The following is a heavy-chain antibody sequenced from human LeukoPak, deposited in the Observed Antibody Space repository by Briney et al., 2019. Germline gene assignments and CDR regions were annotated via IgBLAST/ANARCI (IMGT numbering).Heavy chain of an antibody. Sequence: SETLSLTCAVYGGSFSDYYWSWIRQPPGKGLEWIGYIYYSGSTNYKPSLKSRVTISVETSKNQFSLKLSSVTAADTAFYYCARSDLYGDYPPGNYWGQGTLVAVSS. V-gene: IGHV4-59*01. CDR1: GGSFSDYY. CDR2: IYYSGST. D-gene: IGHD4-17*01. J-gene: IGHJ4*02. CDR3: ARSDLYGDYPPGNY.